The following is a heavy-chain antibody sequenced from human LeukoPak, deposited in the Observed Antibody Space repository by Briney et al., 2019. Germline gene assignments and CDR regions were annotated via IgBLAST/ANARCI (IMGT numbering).Heavy chain of an antibody. CDR1: GGSFSGYY. CDR2: INHSGST. Sequence: SEILSLTCAVYGGSFSGYYWSWIRQPPGKGLEWIGEINHSGSTNYNPSLKNRVTISVDTSKNQFSLKLSSVTAADTAVYYCAGLGRGYWGQGTLVTVSS. CDR3: AGLGRGY. J-gene: IGHJ4*02. V-gene: IGHV4-34*01.